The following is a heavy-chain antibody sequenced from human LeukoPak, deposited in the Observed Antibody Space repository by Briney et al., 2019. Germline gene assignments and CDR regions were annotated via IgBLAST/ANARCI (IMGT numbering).Heavy chain of an antibody. CDR1: GYTLTEIS. CDR3: ATEIVGYGDVHYFDS. CDR2: SNPEDVET. D-gene: IGHD4-17*01. J-gene: IGHJ4*02. Sequence: ASVKVSCKVSGYTLTEISMHWVRQAPGQGLEWMGGSNPEDVETIYARSFQGRLTVTGDTSTDTAYMELSSLRAEDTAMYYCATEIVGYGDVHYFDSWGQGTLVTVSS. V-gene: IGHV1-24*01.